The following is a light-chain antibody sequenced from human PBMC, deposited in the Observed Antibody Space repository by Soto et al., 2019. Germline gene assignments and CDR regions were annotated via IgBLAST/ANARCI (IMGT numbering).Light chain of an antibody. CDR3: QQYGGSPYT. CDR1: QSFSRNY. V-gene: IGKV3-20*01. CDR2: DAS. Sequence: EIVLTQSQGTLSLSPGERATLSCRASQSFSRNYLAWYQQISGQAPRLLIFDASKRPGGIPDKFIGSGSWTEFTLTIPRREPEDFAVYYCQQYGGSPYTFGQGTKLEIK. J-gene: IGKJ2*01.